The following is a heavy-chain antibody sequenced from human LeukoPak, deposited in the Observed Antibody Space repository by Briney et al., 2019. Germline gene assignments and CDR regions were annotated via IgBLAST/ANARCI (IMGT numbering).Heavy chain of an antibody. Sequence: ASVKVSCKASGGTFSSYAISWVRQAPGQGLEWMGWISAYNGNTNYAQKLQGRVTMTTDTSTSTAYMELRSLRSDDTAVYYCARVVVGYFDWLLYPPYNWFDPWGQGTLVTVSS. CDR2: ISAYNGNT. V-gene: IGHV1-18*01. J-gene: IGHJ5*02. D-gene: IGHD3-9*01. CDR3: ARVVVGYFDWLLYPPYNWFDP. CDR1: GGTFSSYA.